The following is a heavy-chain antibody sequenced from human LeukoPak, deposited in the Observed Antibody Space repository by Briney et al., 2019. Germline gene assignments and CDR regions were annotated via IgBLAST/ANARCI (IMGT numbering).Heavy chain of an antibody. J-gene: IGHJ6*03. CDR3: ARPAGGIPYYTDV. CDR2: IYPGDSDT. V-gene: IGHV5-51*01. D-gene: IGHD3-16*01. CDR1: GYSFTSYW. Sequence: GESLKISCKGSGYSFTSYWTVWLGHLPGKGREWMGIIYPGDSDTRYSPSFQGQVTISADKSISTAYLQWSSLKASDTAMYYCARPAGGIPYYTDVWGKGTTVTVSS.